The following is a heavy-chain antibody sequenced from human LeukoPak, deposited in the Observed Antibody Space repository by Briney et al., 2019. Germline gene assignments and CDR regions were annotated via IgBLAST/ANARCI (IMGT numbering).Heavy chain of an antibody. D-gene: IGHD6-13*01. CDR1: GGSFSGYY. CDR3: ASGSWAYYFDY. V-gene: IGHV4-34*01. Sequence: SETLSLTCVVYGGSFSGYYWSWLRQPPGKGLEWIGEIDQSGTTNYNPSLKSRVTISVDTSKKQFSLTLTSMTAADTAVYYCASGSWAYYFDYWGQGTLVTVSS. CDR2: IDQSGTT. J-gene: IGHJ4*02.